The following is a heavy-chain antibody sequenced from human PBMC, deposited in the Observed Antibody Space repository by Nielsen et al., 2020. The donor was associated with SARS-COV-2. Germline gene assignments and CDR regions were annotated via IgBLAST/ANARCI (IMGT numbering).Heavy chain of an antibody. Sequence: GESLKISCAASGFTFSSYALSWVRQAPGKGLEWVSAISGSGGSTYYADSVKGRFTISRDNSKNTLYLQMNSLRAEDTAVYYCAKIPQLRHFDWLEWHYFDYWGQGTLVTVSS. D-gene: IGHD3-9*01. J-gene: IGHJ4*02. V-gene: IGHV3-23*01. CDR2: ISGSGGST. CDR3: AKIPQLRHFDWLEWHYFDY. CDR1: GFTFSSYA.